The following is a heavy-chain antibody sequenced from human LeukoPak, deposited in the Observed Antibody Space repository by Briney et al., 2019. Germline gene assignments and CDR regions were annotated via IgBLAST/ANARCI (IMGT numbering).Heavy chain of an antibody. CDR2: INHSGST. V-gene: IGHV4-34*01. CDR1: GGSFSGYY. J-gene: IGHJ4*02. Sequence: SETLSLTCAVYGGSFSGYYWSWIRQPPGKGLEWIGEINHSGSTNYNPSLKGRVTISVDTFKNQFSLKLSSVTAADTAVYYCAREYCSGGSCFRRLRFPDYWGQGTLVTVSS. CDR3: AREYCSGGSCFRRLRFPDY. D-gene: IGHD2-15*01.